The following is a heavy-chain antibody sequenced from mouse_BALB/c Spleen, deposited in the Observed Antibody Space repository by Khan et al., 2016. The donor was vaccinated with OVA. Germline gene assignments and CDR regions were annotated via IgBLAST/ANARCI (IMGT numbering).Heavy chain of an antibody. CDR2: INTHSGVP. D-gene: IGHD2-14*01. J-gene: IGHJ4*01. CDR1: GYTFTTAG. V-gene: IGHV9-4*02. Sequence: QIQLVQSGPELKKPGETVRISCKAPGYTFTTAGIQWVQKMPGKGLKWIGWINTHSGVPKYAEDFKGRFAFSLEISVNTAYLQITNLKNGDTATYCCAGGGAAYYRNDGGAMEYWGQGTSVTVSS. CDR3: AGGGAAYYRNDGGAMEY.